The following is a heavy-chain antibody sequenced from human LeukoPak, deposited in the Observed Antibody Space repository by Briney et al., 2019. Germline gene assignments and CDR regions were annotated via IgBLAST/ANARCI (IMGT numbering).Heavy chain of an antibody. Sequence: SVKVSCKASGGTFSSYAISWVRQAPGQGLEWMGGIIPIFGTANYAQKFQGRVTITADESTSTAYMVLSSLRSEDTAVYYCARGSCSSTSCYGFYYYGMDVWGQGTTVTVSS. CDR1: GGTFSSYA. V-gene: IGHV1-69*13. D-gene: IGHD2-2*01. J-gene: IGHJ6*02. CDR2: IIPIFGTA. CDR3: ARGSCSSTSCYGFYYYGMDV.